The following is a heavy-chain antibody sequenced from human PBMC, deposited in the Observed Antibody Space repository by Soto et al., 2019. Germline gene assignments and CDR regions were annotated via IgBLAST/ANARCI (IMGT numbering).Heavy chain of an antibody. Sequence: QVQLVESGGGVVQPGTSLRLSCTASGFTFSTTGMHWVRQAPGKGLEWVAVISYDGSKTYYADSVKGRLTISRDNSXXTXXLQMNSLRPEDTAVYYCAKDLRQGASGATVYGMDVWGQGTTVSVSS. CDR2: ISYDGSKT. CDR3: AKDLRQGASGATVYGMDV. J-gene: IGHJ6*02. D-gene: IGHD7-27*01. CDR1: GFTFSTTG. V-gene: IGHV3-30*18.